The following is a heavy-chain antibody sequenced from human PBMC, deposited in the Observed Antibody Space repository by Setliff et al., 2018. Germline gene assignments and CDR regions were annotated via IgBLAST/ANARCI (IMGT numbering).Heavy chain of an antibody. Sequence: SETLSLTCTVSGGSISSHYWSWIRQPPGKGLELIGSIYYSGSTNYNPSLKSRVTISVDTSKNQFSLKLSSVTAADTAVYYCASLTLRGYSYGYEAFDIWGQGTMVTVSS. CDR1: GGSISSHY. V-gene: IGHV4-59*11. CDR3: ASLTLRGYSYGYEAFDI. J-gene: IGHJ3*02. CDR2: IYYSGST. D-gene: IGHD5-18*01.